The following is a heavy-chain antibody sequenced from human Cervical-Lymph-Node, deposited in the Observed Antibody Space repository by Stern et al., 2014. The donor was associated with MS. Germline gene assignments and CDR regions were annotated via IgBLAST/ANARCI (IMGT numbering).Heavy chain of an antibody. J-gene: IGHJ4*02. Sequence: VQLVQSGAEVKKPGSSVQVSCKASGGTFSTSAISWVRQAPGQGLAWMGLIIPMFRSPNYAQKFQGRVTITADESTSTAYMDLDILRSEDTAVYFCARADAGASHFDSWGQGTLVTVSS. CDR1: GGTFSTSA. D-gene: IGHD5-24*01. CDR3: ARADAGASHFDS. V-gene: IGHV1-69*01. CDR2: IIPMFRSP.